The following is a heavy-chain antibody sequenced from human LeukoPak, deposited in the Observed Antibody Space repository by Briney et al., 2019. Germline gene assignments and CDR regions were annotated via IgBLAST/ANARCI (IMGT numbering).Heavy chain of an antibody. CDR3: ARDPRSGHFDY. V-gene: IGHV4-39*07. D-gene: IGHD6-19*01. Sequence: PSETLSLTCTVSGGSISSSSYYWGWLRQPPGKGLEWIGSIYYSGSTYCNPSLKSRVTISVDTSKNQFSLKLSSVTAADTAVYYCARDPRSGHFDYWGQGTLVTVSS. J-gene: IGHJ4*02. CDR2: IYYSGST. CDR1: GGSISSSSYY.